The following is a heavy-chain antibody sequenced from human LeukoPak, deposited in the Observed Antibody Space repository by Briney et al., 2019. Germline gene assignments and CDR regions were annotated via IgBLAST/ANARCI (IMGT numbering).Heavy chain of an antibody. CDR3: ARDRAGLDAFDI. Sequence: GGSLRLSCAASGFTFSSYSMNWVRQAPGKGLEWVSSISSSGSHIYYADSVKGRITISRDNAKNSLYLQMNSLRAEDTALYYCARDRAGLDAFDIWGQGTMVTVSS. CDR2: ISSSGSHI. D-gene: IGHD6-19*01. V-gene: IGHV3-21*04. J-gene: IGHJ3*02. CDR1: GFTFSSYS.